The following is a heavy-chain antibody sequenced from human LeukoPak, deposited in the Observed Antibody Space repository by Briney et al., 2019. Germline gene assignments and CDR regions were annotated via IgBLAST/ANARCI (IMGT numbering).Heavy chain of an antibody. J-gene: IGHJ6*03. CDR1: GFTFSSYS. CDR3: ARGAGYSSGWGKISYYYYYMDV. V-gene: IGHV3-21*01. Sequence: AGGSLRLSCAASGFTFSSYSMNWVRQAPGKGLEWVSSISSSSSYIYYADSVKGRFTISRDNAKNSLYLQMNSLRAEDTAVYYCARGAGYSSGWGKISYYYYYMDVWGKGTTVTVSS. CDR2: ISSSSSYI. D-gene: IGHD6-19*01.